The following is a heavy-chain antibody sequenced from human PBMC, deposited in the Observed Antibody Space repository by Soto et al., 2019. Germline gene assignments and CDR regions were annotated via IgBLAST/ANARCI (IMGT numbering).Heavy chain of an antibody. CDR3: ARAQYSGSYIRMDV. D-gene: IGHD1-26*01. Sequence: PGGSLRLSCAASGFTFSSYGMHWVRQAPGKGLEWVAVIWHDGSNKYYADFVKGRFTISRDNSKNTLYLQMNSLRAEDTAVYYCARAQYSGSYIRMDVWGQGTTVTVSS. CDR2: IWHDGSNK. V-gene: IGHV3-33*01. J-gene: IGHJ6*02. CDR1: GFTFSSYG.